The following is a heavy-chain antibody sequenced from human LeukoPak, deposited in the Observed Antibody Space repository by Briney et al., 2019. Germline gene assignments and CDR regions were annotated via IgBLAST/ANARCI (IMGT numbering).Heavy chain of an antibody. D-gene: IGHD6-13*01. CDR1: GFTFSSYA. CDR3: ARDREAALYFDY. Sequence: GGSLRLSCAASGFTFSSYAMSWVRQAPGKGLEWVSAISGSGGSTYYADSVKGRFTISRDNSKNTLYLQMNSLRAEDTAVYYCARDREAALYFDYWGQGTLVTVSS. CDR2: ISGSGGST. V-gene: IGHV3-23*01. J-gene: IGHJ4*02.